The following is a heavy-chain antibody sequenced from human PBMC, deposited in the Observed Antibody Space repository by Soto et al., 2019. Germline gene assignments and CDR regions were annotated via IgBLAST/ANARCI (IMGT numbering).Heavy chain of an antibody. CDR3: ARQEYITTWYLKY. V-gene: IGHV3-23*01. D-gene: IGHD6-13*01. CDR1: GFTFSSYA. Sequence: SLRLSCAVSGFTFSSYAMSWVRQAPGKGLEWVSVISGSGGATYYADSVKGRFTISRDNSKNTLYLQMNSLRAEDTAVYYCARQEYITTWYLKYWGQGTLVTVSS. J-gene: IGHJ4*02. CDR2: ISGSGGAT.